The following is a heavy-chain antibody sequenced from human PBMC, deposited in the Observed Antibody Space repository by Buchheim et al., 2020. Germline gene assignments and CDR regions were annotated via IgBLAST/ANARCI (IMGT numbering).Heavy chain of an antibody. CDR2: INRDGSIT. Sequence: EVQLVESGGGLLQPGGSLRLSCAASGFSFSSYWMHWVRQAPGEGLVWVSRINRDGSITNYAASVKGRFTISRDNAKNTLSLQMNRLRAEDTAVYYCARAPYDSAGYQDFWGQGTL. J-gene: IGHJ4*02. D-gene: IGHD3-22*01. V-gene: IGHV3-74*01. CDR1: GFSFSSYW. CDR3: ARAPYDSAGYQDF.